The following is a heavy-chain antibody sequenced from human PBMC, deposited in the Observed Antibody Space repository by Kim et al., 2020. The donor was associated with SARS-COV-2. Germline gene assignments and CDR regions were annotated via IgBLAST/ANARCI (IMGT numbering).Heavy chain of an antibody. V-gene: IGHV3-74*01. Sequence: GGSLRLSCAASGFTFSSYWMHWVRQAPGKGLVWVSRINSDGGSPNYADSVKGRFTISRDNANNTLYLQMNSLRAEDTAVYYCAREEYCSGTSCYMRYFQHWGQGTLVTVSS. CDR3: AREEYCSGTSCYMRYFQH. J-gene: IGHJ1*01. CDR1: GFTFSSYW. D-gene: IGHD2-2*02. CDR2: INSDGGSP.